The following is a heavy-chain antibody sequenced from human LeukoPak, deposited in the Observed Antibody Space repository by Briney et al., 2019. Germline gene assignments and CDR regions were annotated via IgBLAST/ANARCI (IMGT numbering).Heavy chain of an antibody. CDR2: TSTYNDNT. V-gene: IGHV1-18*01. Sequence: GASVKVSCKASGYTFTSYGISWVRQAPGQGLEWMGWTSTYNDNTKYAQNLQGRVTMTTDTSTSTAYMELRSLRSDDTAVYYCARDMVGLAADGNWFDPWGQGTLVTVSS. J-gene: IGHJ5*02. D-gene: IGHD6-13*01. CDR1: GYTFTSYG. CDR3: ARDMVGLAADGNWFDP.